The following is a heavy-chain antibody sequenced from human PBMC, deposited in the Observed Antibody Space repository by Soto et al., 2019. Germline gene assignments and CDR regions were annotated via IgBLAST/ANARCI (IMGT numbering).Heavy chain of an antibody. V-gene: IGHV1-69*01. CDR3: ARLLTSRGGSYRDWFDP. CDR2: IIPIFGTA. D-gene: IGHD1-26*01. CDR1: GGTFSSYA. Sequence: QVQLVQSGAEVKKPGSSVKVSCKASGGTFSSYAISWVRQAPGQGLEWMGGIIPIFGTANYAQKFQGRVTITADESTSTAYMELSSLRSEDTAVYYCARLLTSRGGSYRDWFDPWGQGTLVTVSS. J-gene: IGHJ5*02.